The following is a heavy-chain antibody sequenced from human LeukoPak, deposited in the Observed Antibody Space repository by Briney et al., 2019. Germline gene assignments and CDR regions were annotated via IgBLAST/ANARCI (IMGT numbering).Heavy chain of an antibody. Sequence: SEALSLTCAVYGGSFSGYYWSWIRQPPGKGLEWIGEINHSGSTNYNPSLKSRVTISVDTSKNQFSLKLSSVTAADTAVYYCARRGEKRYYDSSGYHYWGQGTLVTVSS. V-gene: IGHV4-34*01. J-gene: IGHJ4*02. CDR3: ARRGEKRYYDSSGYHY. CDR1: GGSFSGYY. D-gene: IGHD3-22*01. CDR2: INHSGST.